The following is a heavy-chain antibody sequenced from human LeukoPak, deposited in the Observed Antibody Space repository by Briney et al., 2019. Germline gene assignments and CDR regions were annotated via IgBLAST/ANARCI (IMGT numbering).Heavy chain of an antibody. CDR1: GGSSSDYY. Sequence: SETLSLTCTVYGGSSSDYYWTWIRQPPGKGLEWIGEISHVGITNYSPSVQSRIKISIDPSNNQVPLKLTSLTAADTALYYCARDLEDFWSGYYDRSNAFDIWGQGTMVTVSS. D-gene: IGHD3-3*01. CDR2: ISHVGIT. V-gene: IGHV4-34*01. CDR3: ARDLEDFWSGYYDRSNAFDI. J-gene: IGHJ3*02.